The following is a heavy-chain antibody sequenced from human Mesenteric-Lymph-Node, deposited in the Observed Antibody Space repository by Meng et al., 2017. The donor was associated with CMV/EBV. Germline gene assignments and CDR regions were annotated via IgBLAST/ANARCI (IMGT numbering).Heavy chain of an antibody. Sequence: SVKVSCKASGGTFSSYTISWVRQAPGQGLEWMGRIILIFGIPKYSQKFQGRVTISADKSTSTAYMELSSLTSEDTAVYYCARGPRLYCSSTSCYRAGIYGMDVWGQGTTVTVSS. D-gene: IGHD2-2*02. J-gene: IGHJ6*02. V-gene: IGHV1-69*02. CDR3: ARGPRLYCSSTSCYRAGIYGMDV. CDR1: GGTFSSYT. CDR2: IILIFGIP.